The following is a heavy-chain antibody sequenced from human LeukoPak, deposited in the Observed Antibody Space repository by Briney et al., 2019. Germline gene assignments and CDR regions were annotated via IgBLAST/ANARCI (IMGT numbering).Heavy chain of an antibody. CDR2: VQYSGNT. D-gene: IGHD1-26*01. Sequence: SETLSLTCTVSVGSISTYYWRWVRQSPGKGLGWMGCVQYSGNTKYNPLFKSRVTISVDTSKNQFSLRLSSVTTADTAMYFCARGINVGATSYWGQGTLVTVSA. CDR1: VGSISTYY. V-gene: IGHV4-59*01. J-gene: IGHJ4*02. CDR3: ARGINVGATSY.